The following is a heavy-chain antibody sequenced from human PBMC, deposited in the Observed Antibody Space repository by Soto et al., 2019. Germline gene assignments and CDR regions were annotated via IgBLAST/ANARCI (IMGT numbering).Heavy chain of an antibody. CDR2: ISAYNGNT. Sequence: ASVKVSCKASGYTSTSYGISWVRQAPGQGLDWMGWISAYNGNTNYAQKHQGRVTMTTDTSTSTAYMELSSLRSEDTAGYYCATLVSVYNGYGEATNWFDPCGQGTLVTVSS. CDR3: ATLVSVYNGYGEATNWFDP. J-gene: IGHJ5*02. CDR1: GYTSTSYG. V-gene: IGHV1-18*01. D-gene: IGHD5-12*01.